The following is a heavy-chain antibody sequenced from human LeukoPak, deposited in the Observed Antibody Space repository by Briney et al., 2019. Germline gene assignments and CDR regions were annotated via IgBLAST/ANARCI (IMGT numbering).Heavy chain of an antibody. D-gene: IGHD6-13*01. V-gene: IGHV1-69*04. CDR3: ARGSSSLYLFDY. Sequence: SVKVSCKASGGTFSSYAISWVRQAPGQGLEWMGRIIPILGIANHPQKFQGRVSITQDKSTSTAYMVLGSLRSENSAVYYCARGSSSLYLFDYWGQGTLVTVSS. J-gene: IGHJ4*02. CDR2: IIPILGIA. CDR1: GGTFSSYA.